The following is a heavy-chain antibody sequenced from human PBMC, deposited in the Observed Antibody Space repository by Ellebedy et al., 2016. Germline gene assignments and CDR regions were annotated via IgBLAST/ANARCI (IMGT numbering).Heavy chain of an antibody. Sequence: ASVKVSCKASGYNFMNFGISWVRQAPGQGLEWMGSISAYNGHTNYAQKFQGRVTMTRNTSISTAYMELSSLTSEDTAVYYCARRQFYMSDYWGQGTLVTVSS. D-gene: IGHD5-24*01. J-gene: IGHJ4*02. CDR1: GYNFMNFG. CDR3: ARRQFYMSDY. V-gene: IGHV1-18*01. CDR2: ISAYNGHT.